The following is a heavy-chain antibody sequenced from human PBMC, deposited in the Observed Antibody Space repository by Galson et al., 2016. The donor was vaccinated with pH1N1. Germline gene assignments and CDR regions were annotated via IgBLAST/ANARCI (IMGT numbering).Heavy chain of an antibody. Sequence: SVKVSCKASGSIFRSNAITWVRQAPGQGLEWMGKIIAIFGTPNYAQKFQGRVTITADESTSTVFLELSSLRSEDTAVYYFPRNDDYYGSGSSDYWGQGTLVTVSS. V-gene: IGHV1-69*13. CDR1: GSIFRSNA. J-gene: IGHJ4*02. D-gene: IGHD3-10*01. CDR2: IIAIFGTP. CDR3: PRNDDYYGSGSSDY.